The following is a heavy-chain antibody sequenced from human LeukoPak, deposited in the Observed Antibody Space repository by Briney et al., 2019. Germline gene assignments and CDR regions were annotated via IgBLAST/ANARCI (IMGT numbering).Heavy chain of an antibody. CDR3: AKWLILSNDAFDI. CDR2: ISSSSSYI. Sequence: GGSLRLSCAASGFTFSSYSMNWVRQAPGKGLEWVSSISSSSSYIYYADSVKGRSTISRDNAKNSLYLQMNSLRAEDTAVYYCAKWLILSNDAFDIWGQGTMVTVSS. CDR1: GFTFSSYS. V-gene: IGHV3-21*01. J-gene: IGHJ3*02. D-gene: IGHD6-19*01.